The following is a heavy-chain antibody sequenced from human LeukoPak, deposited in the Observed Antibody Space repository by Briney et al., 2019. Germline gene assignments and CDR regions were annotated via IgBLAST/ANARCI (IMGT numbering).Heavy chain of an antibody. J-gene: IGHJ6*02. V-gene: IGHV1-8*01. CDR3: ARVGAMVRGVIYYYYYYGMDV. D-gene: IGHD3-10*01. Sequence: ASVKVSCKASGYTFTSYDINWVRQATGQGLEWMGWMNPNSGNTGYAQKFQGRVTMTRNTSISTAYMELSSLRSEDTAVYYCARVGAMVRGVIYYYYYYGMDVWGQGTTVTVSS. CDR1: GYTFTSYD. CDR2: MNPNSGNT.